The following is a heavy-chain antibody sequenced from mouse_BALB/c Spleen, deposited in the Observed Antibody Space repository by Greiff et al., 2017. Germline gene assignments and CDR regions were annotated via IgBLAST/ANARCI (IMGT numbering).Heavy chain of an antibody. Sequence: EVQLVESGPSLVKPSQTLSLTCSVTGDSITSGYWNWIRKFPGNKLEYMGYISYSGSTYYNPSLKSRISITRDTSKNQYYLQLNSVTTEDTATYYCARGGEGGVRRSYAMDYWGQGTSVTVSS. CDR3: ARGGEGGVRRSYAMDY. J-gene: IGHJ4*01. CDR2: ISYSGST. V-gene: IGHV3-8*02. D-gene: IGHD2-14*01. CDR1: GDSITSGY.